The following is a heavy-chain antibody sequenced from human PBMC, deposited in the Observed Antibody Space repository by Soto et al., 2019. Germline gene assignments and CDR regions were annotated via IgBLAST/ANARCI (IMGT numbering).Heavy chain of an antibody. V-gene: IGHV5-51*01. D-gene: IGHD3-3*01. J-gene: IGHJ4*02. CDR2: IYPSDSDT. Sequence: GESLKISCKGSGYNFAGYWIAWVRQMPGKGLELMGIIYPSDSDTRYRPSFQGQVTISADKSISSAYLQWSSLRASDTAMYYCARGGVSTRTFDYWAQGTPVTVSS. CDR1: GYNFAGYW. CDR3: ARGGVSTRTFDY.